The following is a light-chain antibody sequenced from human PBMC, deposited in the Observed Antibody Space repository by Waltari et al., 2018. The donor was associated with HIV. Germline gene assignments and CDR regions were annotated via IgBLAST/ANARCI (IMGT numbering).Light chain of an antibody. J-gene: IGLJ1*01. CDR1: SSNVGSKP. Sequence: QSVLTQPPSASGTLGQRVTISCPGSSSNVGSKPVYWFQQVPGTAPKLLIYRDYQRRSGIPDRFSGSKSGASAFLTISGLRSEDEADYYCVAWDDSLSGYVFGTGTKVSVL. V-gene: IGLV1-47*01. CDR2: RDY. CDR3: VAWDDSLSGYV.